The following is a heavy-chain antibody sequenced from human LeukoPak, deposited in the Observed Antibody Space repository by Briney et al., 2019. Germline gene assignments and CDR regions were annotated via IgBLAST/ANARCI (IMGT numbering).Heavy chain of an antibody. J-gene: IGHJ4*02. CDR3: AKSVVGATIDY. CDR2: IWYDGSNK. Sequence: GRSLRLSCAASGFTFSSYGMHWVRQAPGKGLEWVAVIWYDGSNKYYADSVKGRFTISRDNSKNTLYLQMNSLRAENTAVYYCAKSVVGATIDYWGQGTLVTVSS. CDR1: GFTFSSYG. D-gene: IGHD1-26*01. V-gene: IGHV3-33*06.